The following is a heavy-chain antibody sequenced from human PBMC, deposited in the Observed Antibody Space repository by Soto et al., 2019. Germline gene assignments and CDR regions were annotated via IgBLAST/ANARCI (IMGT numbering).Heavy chain of an antibody. Sequence: SETLSLTCSVSGASVSSYFWSWVRQSPGKGLEWIGYIYYSGSTNYNPSLKSRVTISVDTSKNQFSLKLSSVTAADTAVYYCARGGVTLRFLEWSTRDYYYGMDVWGQGTTVTVSS. V-gene: IGHV4-59*02. CDR2: IYYSGST. J-gene: IGHJ6*02. CDR3: ARGGVTLRFLEWSTRDYYYGMDV. D-gene: IGHD3-3*01. CDR1: GASVSSYF.